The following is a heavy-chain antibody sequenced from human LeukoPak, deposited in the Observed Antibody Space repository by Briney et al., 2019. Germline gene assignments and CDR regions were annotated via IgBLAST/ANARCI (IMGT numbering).Heavy chain of an antibody. D-gene: IGHD3-10*01. CDR2: ISSSSSYI. CDR3: AKDGRGVLVRGVIPRLYFDY. CDR1: GFTFSSYS. Sequence: GGSLRLSCAASGFTFSSYSMNWVRQAPGKGLEWVSSISSSSSYIYDADSVKGRFTISRDNAKNTLYLQMNSLRAEDTAVYYCAKDGRGVLVRGVIPRLYFDYWGQGTLVTVSS. J-gene: IGHJ4*02. V-gene: IGHV3-21*04.